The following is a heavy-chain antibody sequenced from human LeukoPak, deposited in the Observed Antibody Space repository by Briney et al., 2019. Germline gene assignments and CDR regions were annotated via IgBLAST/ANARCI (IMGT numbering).Heavy chain of an antibody. V-gene: IGHV4-39*07. D-gene: IGHD1-26*01. CDR2: LYYSGST. CDR3: ARDGRFPPEVLPRYFDY. J-gene: IGHJ4*02. CDR1: GGSINNNIYY. Sequence: SETLSLTCTVSGGSINNNIYYWGWIRQPPGKGLEWIGSLYYSGSTYYNPSLKSRVTISVETSKNQFSLKLSSVTAADTAVYYCARDGRFPPEVLPRYFDYWGQGTLVTVSS.